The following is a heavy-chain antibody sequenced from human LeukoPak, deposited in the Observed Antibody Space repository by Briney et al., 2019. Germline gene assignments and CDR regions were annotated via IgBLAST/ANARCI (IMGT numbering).Heavy chain of an antibody. CDR3: ARAPPTVTNNWFDP. V-gene: IGHV1-69*13. CDR2: IIPIFGTA. CDR1: GGTFSSYA. J-gene: IGHJ5*02. D-gene: IGHD4-17*01. Sequence: ASVTVSCKASGGTFSSYAISWVRQAPGQGLEWMGGIIPIFGTANYAQKFQGRVTITADESTSTAYMELSSLRSEDTAVYYCARAPPTVTNNWFDPWGQGTLVTVSS.